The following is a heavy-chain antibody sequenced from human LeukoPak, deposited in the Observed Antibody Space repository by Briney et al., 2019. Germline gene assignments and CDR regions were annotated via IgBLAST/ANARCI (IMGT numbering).Heavy chain of an antibody. CDR2: IIPIFGTA. CDR3: ARDLDWYFDL. J-gene: IGHJ2*01. CDR1: GYTFTSYG. V-gene: IGHV1-69*05. Sequence: ASVKVSCKASGYTFTSYGISWVRQAPGQGLEWMGGIIPIFGTANYAQKFQGRVTMTRDTSTSTVYMELSSLRSEDTAVYYCARDLDWYFDLWGRGTLVTVSS.